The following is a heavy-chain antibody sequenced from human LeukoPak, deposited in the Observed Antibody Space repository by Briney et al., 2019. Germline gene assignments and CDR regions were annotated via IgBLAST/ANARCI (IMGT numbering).Heavy chain of an antibody. V-gene: IGHV3-15*01. J-gene: IGHJ4*02. CDR3: TAWAPGAILDY. Sequence: GGSLRLSCAASGFTFTNAWMNWVRQAPGMGLEWVGRIRSKPDGGTTDYAAPVKGRFTISRDDSKNTLYLQMNSLETEDTAVYYCTAWAPGAILDYWGQGTLVTVSS. CDR2: IRSKPDGGTT. CDR1: GFTFTNAW. D-gene: IGHD2-2*01.